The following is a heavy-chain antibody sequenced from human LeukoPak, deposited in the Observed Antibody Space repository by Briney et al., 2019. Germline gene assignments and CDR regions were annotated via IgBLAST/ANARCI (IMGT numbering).Heavy chain of an antibody. CDR3: ARRESGSNAFHI. J-gene: IGHJ3*02. V-gene: IGHV4-4*07. CDR2: IYSSAST. CDR1: GGSISNYD. Sequence: SETLSLTCTVSGGSISNYDWSWIWQPVGKGLEWIGRIYSSASTDYNPSLKSRVTMSIDTSKNQFSLKLASVTAADTAVYYCARRESGSNAFHIWGQGTMVTVSS. D-gene: IGHD3-10*01.